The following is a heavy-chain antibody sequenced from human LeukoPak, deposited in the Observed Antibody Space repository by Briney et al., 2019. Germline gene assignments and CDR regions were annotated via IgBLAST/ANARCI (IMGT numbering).Heavy chain of an antibody. CDR3: ARGGYSGYDRRYYYMDV. D-gene: IGHD5-12*01. CDR2: INPNSGGT. V-gene: IGHV1-2*02. CDR1: GYTFTGYY. J-gene: IGHJ6*03. Sequence: ASVKVSCKASGYTFTGYYTHWVRQAPGQGLEWMGWINPNSGGTNYAQKFQGRVTMTRDTSISTAYMELSRLRSDDTAVYYCARGGYSGYDRRYYYMDVWGKGTTVTVSS.